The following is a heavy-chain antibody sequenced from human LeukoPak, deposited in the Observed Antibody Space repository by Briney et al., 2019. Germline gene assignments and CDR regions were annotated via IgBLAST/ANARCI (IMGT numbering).Heavy chain of an antibody. CDR3: ARDSASQWPVHGRTYYFDY. J-gene: IGHJ4*02. Sequence: GGSLRLSCAASGFTFSSYSMNWVRQAPGKGLEWVSSISSSSSYIYYADSVKGRFTISRDNAKNSLYLQMNSLRAEDTAVYYCARDSASQWPVHGRTYYFDYWGQGTLVTVSS. CDR2: ISSSSSYI. D-gene: IGHD6-19*01. V-gene: IGHV3-21*01. CDR1: GFTFSSYS.